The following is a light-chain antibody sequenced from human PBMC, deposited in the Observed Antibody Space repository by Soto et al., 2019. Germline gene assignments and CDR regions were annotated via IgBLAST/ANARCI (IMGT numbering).Light chain of an antibody. J-gene: IGLJ3*02. V-gene: IGLV2-14*03. CDR3: SSYTNTNTRV. CDR1: SSDIGGYHY. CDR2: EVS. Sequence: QSVLTQPASVSGSPGQSITISCTGTSSDIGGYHYVSWYQQHPGKAPRLMIYEVSNRPSGVSNRFSGSKSGNTASLTISGLQADDEADYYCSSYTNTNTRVFGGGTQLTV.